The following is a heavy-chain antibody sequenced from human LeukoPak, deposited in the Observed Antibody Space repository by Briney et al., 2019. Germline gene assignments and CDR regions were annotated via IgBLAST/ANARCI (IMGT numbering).Heavy chain of an antibody. D-gene: IGHD3-22*01. Sequence: GASVKVSCKASGGTFISYAISWVRQAPGQGLEWMGGIIPIFGTANYAQKFQGRVTITADESTSTAYMELSSLRSEDTAVYYCARTYYYDSSGSLDAFDIWGQGTMVTVSS. J-gene: IGHJ3*02. CDR3: ARTYYYDSSGSLDAFDI. V-gene: IGHV1-69*13. CDR2: IIPIFGTA. CDR1: GGTFISYA.